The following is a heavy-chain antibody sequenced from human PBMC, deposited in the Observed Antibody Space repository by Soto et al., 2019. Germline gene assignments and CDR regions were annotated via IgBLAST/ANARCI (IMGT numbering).Heavy chain of an antibody. CDR1: GFTFTNYW. J-gene: IGHJ4*02. CDR3: GRGSAPPDY. Sequence: EVQLVESGGGLVQPGGSLRLSCAASGFTFTNYWMHWVRQVPGKGLVWVSRINTDGGTTNYADSVKGRFTISRDNAKNTLELQMNSLRAEDTAVYYCGRGSAPPDYWGQGTLVTVSS. V-gene: IGHV3-74*01. CDR2: INTDGGTT.